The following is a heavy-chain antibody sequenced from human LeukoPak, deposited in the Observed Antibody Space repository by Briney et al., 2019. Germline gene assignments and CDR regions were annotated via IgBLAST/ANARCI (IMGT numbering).Heavy chain of an antibody. CDR1: GYTFTSYD. Sequence: GASVTVSCKASGYTFTSYDINWVRQAPGQGLEWMGWMNPNSGNTGYAQKFQGRVTMTRNTSISTAYMELSSLRSEDTAVYYCARELRFLEWLLSSRFYYYYYGMDVWGQGTTVTVSS. D-gene: IGHD3-3*01. CDR3: ARELRFLEWLLSSRFYYYYYGMDV. J-gene: IGHJ6*02. V-gene: IGHV1-8*01. CDR2: MNPNSGNT.